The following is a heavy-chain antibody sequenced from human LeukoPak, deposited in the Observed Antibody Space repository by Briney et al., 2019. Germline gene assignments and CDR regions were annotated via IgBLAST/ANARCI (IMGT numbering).Heavy chain of an antibody. V-gene: IGHV3-48*02. J-gene: IGHJ4*02. Sequence: TGGPLRLSCAASGFPFSGYGLNGAPRAPGRGREGVSYISSSSSTIYYADSVKGRFTISRDNAKNSLYLQMNSLRDEDTAVYYCAIGIVGALTFDYWGQGTLVTVSS. CDR3: AIGIVGALTFDY. D-gene: IGHD1-26*01. CDR1: GFPFSGYG. CDR2: ISSSSSTI.